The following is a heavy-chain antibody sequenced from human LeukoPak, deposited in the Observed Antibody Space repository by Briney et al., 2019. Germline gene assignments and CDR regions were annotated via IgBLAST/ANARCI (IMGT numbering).Heavy chain of an antibody. D-gene: IGHD4-11*01. CDR3: ARSHDYTNYVAP. Sequence: ASVKVSCKASGGTFSSYAISWVRQAPGQGLEWMGWINPNGGGTIYAPKFQGRVTMTRDTSITTAYMELNSLRSDDTAVYYCARSHDYTNYVAPWGQGTLVTVSS. CDR2: INPNGGGT. CDR1: GGTFSSYA. V-gene: IGHV1-2*02. J-gene: IGHJ5*02.